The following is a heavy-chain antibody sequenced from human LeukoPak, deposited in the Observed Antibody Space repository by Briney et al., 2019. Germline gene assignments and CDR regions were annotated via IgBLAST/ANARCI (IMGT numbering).Heavy chain of an antibody. V-gene: IGHV4-34*01. CDR3: ARGNWFDP. J-gene: IGHJ5*02. CDR2: INHSGST. Sequence: SETLSLTCAVYGGSFSGYYWSWIRQPPGKGLEWLGEINHSGSTNYNPSLKSRVTISVDTSKNQSSLKLSSVTAADTAVYYCARGNWFDPWGQGTLVTVSS. CDR1: GGSFSGYY.